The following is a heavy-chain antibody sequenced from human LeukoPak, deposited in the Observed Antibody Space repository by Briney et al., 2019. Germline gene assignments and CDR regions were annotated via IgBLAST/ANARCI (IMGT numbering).Heavy chain of an antibody. CDR2: IYSDNT. Sequence: PARSLRLSCTLSAFTVSSNSMSWVRQAPGNGLEWVSFIYSDNTHSTDSVKGRFTISRDNSKKALYLQMNSLRSEDTAVYYCERGGGWNGGFYYYMDVWGKGTTVTISS. D-gene: IGHD1-1*01. J-gene: IGHJ6*03. V-gene: IGHV3-53*01. CDR1: AFTVSSNS. CDR3: ERGGGWNGGFYYYMDV.